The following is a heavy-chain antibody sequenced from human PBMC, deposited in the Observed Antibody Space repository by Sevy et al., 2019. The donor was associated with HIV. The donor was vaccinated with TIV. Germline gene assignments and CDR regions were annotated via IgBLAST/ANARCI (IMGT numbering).Heavy chain of an antibody. Sequence: GGSLRLSCAGSGFTFSHAWMTWDRQAPGKGLEWVGRIKSKTAGGTTDYSAPVKGRFTISRDDSETTMYLQMNSLKTEDTAVYYCTNEVYGDLSYGMDVWGQGTTVTVSS. CDR2: IKSKTAGGTT. CDR3: TNEVYGDLSYGMDV. D-gene: IGHD4-17*01. J-gene: IGHJ6*02. V-gene: IGHV3-15*05. CDR1: GFTFSHAW.